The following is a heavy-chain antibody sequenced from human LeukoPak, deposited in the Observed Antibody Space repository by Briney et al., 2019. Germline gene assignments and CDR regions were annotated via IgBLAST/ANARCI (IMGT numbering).Heavy chain of an antibody. Sequence: SETLSLTCAVSGYSISSGYYWGWIRQPPGKGLEWIGSICHSGSTYYNPSLKSRVTISVDTSKNQFSLKLSSVTAADTAVYYCARPNCSSTSCHLGIDYWGQGTLVTVSS. CDR2: ICHSGST. J-gene: IGHJ4*02. D-gene: IGHD2-2*01. CDR1: GYSISSGYY. CDR3: ARPNCSSTSCHLGIDY. V-gene: IGHV4-38-2*01.